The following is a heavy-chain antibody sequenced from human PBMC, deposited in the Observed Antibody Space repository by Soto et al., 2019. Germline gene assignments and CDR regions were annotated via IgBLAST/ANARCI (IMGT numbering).Heavy chain of an antibody. J-gene: IGHJ4*02. CDR2: ISGSGGST. CDR3: AKDSPPMVRGVTGAPWFLFDY. D-gene: IGHD3-10*01. V-gene: IGHV3-23*01. CDR1: GFTFSSYA. Sequence: GGSLRLSCAASGFTFSSYAMSWVRQAPGKGLEWVSAISGSGGSTYYADSGKGRFTISRDNSKNTLYLQMNSLRAEDTAVYYCAKDSPPMVRGVTGAPWFLFDYWGQGTLVTVSS.